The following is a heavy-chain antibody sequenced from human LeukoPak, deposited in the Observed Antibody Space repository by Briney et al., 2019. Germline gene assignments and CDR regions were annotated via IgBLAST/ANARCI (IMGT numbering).Heavy chain of an antibody. CDR3: ASSSGWAY. D-gene: IGHD6-19*01. Sequence: GRPLRLSCAASGFTFDDYAMHWVRQAPGKGLEWVSSISSSSSYIYYADSVKGRFTISRDNAKNSLYLQMNSLRAEDTAVYYCASSSGWAYWGQGTLVTVSS. V-gene: IGHV3-21*01. J-gene: IGHJ4*02. CDR1: GFTFDDYA. CDR2: ISSSSSYI.